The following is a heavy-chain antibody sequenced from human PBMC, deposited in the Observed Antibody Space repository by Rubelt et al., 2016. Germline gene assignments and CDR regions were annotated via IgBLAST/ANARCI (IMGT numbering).Heavy chain of an antibody. V-gene: IGHV4-39*01. CDR2: IYYSGNT. Sequence: QVQLQESGPGLAKPSETLSLTCTVSGGSVSGSPHYWGWIRQPPGRGLEWIGSIYYSGNTYYNPSLKSRVTISVDTSKNPCPLNLKAVTVADTAVYYWARHREGSPVSPVVDWGQGTLVTVSS. J-gene: IGHJ4*02. CDR3: ARHREGSPVSPVVD. D-gene: IGHD1-26*01. CDR1: GGSVSGSPHY.